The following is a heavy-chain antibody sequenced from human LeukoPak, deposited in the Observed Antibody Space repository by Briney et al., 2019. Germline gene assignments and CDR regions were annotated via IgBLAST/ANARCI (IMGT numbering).Heavy chain of an antibody. J-gene: IGHJ4*02. D-gene: IGHD3-22*01. Sequence: GGSLRLSCAASGFTFSSYAMSWVRQTPGKGLEWVGRIKRKTDGGTTDYAAPVKGRFTISRDDSKNTLYLQMNSLKTEDTAVYYCTTRRPYFYDTSTYYFFDYWGQGTLVTVSS. CDR2: IKRKTDGGTT. CDR3: TTRRPYFYDTSTYYFFDY. CDR1: GFTFSSYA. V-gene: IGHV3-15*01.